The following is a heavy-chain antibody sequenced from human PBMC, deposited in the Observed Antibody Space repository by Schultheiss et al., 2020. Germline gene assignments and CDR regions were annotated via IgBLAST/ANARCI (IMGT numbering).Heavy chain of an antibody. CDR2: IDPSDSYT. V-gene: IGHV5-10-1*01. CDR3: ARQEDWSWGWFDP. J-gene: IGHJ5*02. D-gene: IGHD3/OR15-3a*01. CDR1: GYSFTSYW. Sequence: GGSLRLSCKGSGYSFTSYWISWVRQMPGKGLEWMGRIDPSDSYTNYSPSFQGHVTISADKSISTAYLQWSSLKASDTAMYYCARQEDWSWGWFDPWGQGTLVTVSS.